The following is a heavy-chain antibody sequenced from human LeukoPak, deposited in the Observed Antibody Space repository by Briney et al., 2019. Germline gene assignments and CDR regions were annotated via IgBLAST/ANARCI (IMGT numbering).Heavy chain of an antibody. CDR3: ARHVYYDSSGYPGKYYFDY. J-gene: IGHJ4*02. V-gene: IGHV4-39*01. D-gene: IGHD3-22*01. Sequence: SETLSLTCTVSGGSISSSSYYCGWIRQPPGKGLEWIGSIYYSGSTYYNPSLKSRVTISVDTSKNQFSLKLSSVTAADTAVYYCARHVYYDSSGYPGKYYFDYWGQGTLVTVSS. CDR2: IYYSGST. CDR1: GGSISSSSYY.